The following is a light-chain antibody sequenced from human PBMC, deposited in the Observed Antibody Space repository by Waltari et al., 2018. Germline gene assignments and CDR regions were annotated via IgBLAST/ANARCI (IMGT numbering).Light chain of an antibody. V-gene: IGKV3-20*01. Sequence: DIVMTQSPDSLAVSLGERVPINCRSSQSVSSSYLAWYQQKPGQAPRLLIYGASSRATGIPDRFSGSGSGTDFTLTISRLEPEDFAVYYCQQYGSSSWTFGQGTKVEIK. CDR3: QQYGSSSWT. CDR2: GAS. J-gene: IGKJ1*01. CDR1: QSVSSSY.